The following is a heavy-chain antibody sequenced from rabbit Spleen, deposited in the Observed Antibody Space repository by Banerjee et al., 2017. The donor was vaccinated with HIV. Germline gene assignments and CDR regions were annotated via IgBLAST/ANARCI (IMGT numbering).Heavy chain of an antibody. CDR1: GFSFSDRDV. Sequence: QSLEESGGDLVKPGASLTLTCKASGFSFSDRDVMCWVRQAPGKGLEWIACINTATGKDVYASWAKGRFTISKSSSTTVTLQMTSLTAADTATYFCARDLVGVIGWNFNLWGPGTLVTVS. V-gene: IGHV1S40*01. CDR3: ARDLVGVIGWNFNL. D-gene: IGHD1-1*01. CDR2: INTATGKD. J-gene: IGHJ4*01.